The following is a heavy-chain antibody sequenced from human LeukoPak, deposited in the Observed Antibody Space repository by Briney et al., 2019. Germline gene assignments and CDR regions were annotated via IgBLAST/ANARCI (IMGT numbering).Heavy chain of an antibody. J-gene: IGHJ6*04. CDR1: GFTFSSYE. CDR3: AELGITMIGGV. D-gene: IGHD3-10*02. Sequence: GSLRLSCAASGFTFSSYEMNWVRQAPGKGLEWVSYISSSGSTIYYADSVKGRFTISRDNAKNSLYLQMNSLRAEDTAVYYCAELGITMIGGVWGKGTTVTVSS. V-gene: IGHV3-48*03. CDR2: ISSSGSTI.